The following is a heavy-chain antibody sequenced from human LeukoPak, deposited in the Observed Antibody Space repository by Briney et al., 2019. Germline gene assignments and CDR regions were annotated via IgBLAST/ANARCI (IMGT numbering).Heavy chain of an antibody. J-gene: IGHJ4*02. CDR3: ARDPEGHGYYFDY. D-gene: IGHD3-3*01. V-gene: IGHV4-39*07. CDR1: GGSISSSSYY. CDR2: IYYSGST. Sequence: SETLSLTCTVSGGSISSSSYYWGWIRQPPGKGLEWIGSIYYSGSTYYNPSLKSRVTISVDTSKNQFSLKLSSVTAADTAVYYCARDPEGHGYYFDYWGQGALVTVSS.